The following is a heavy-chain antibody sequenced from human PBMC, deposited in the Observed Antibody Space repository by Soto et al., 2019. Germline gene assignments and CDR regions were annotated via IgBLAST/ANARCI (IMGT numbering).Heavy chain of an antibody. V-gene: IGHV4-30-4*01. J-gene: IGHJ4*02. CDR1: GGSLSRGDYY. D-gene: IGHD3-10*01. Sequence: SETLSLTCTVSGGSLSRGDYYWCWISQHPGKGLEWIGYYYYSGKTSYSPSLKSRITISVDTSKIHSSLKLSSVNAADTAVYYFAKTCRRKGVNRYCDYRGQGTLGAVSS. CDR3: AKTCRRKGVNRYCDY. CDR2: YYYSGKT.